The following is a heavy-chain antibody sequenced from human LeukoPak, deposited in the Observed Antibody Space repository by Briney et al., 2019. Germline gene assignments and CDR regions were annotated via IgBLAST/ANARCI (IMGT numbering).Heavy chain of an antibody. D-gene: IGHD4-17*01. Sequence: PGGSLRLSCAASGFTFSSYSMNWVRQAPGKGLEWVSYAGTSSNSIYYADSVKGRFTISRDNAKNSLYLQMNSLRAEDTAVYYCARDLYGDSTGDAFDIWGQGTMVTVSS. J-gene: IGHJ3*02. CDR3: ARDLYGDSTGDAFDI. V-gene: IGHV3-48*04. CDR1: GFTFSSYS. CDR2: AGTSSNSI.